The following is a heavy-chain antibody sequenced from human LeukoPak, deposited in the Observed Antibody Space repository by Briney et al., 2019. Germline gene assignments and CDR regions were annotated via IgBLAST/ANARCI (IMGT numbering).Heavy chain of an antibody. D-gene: IGHD3-16*02. J-gene: IGHJ4*02. CDR2: INSDGSST. Sequence: GGSLRLSCAASGFTFSSYWMHWVSQAPGKRLVWVSRINSDGSSTGYADSVKGRFTISRDNAKNTLYLQMNSLRAEDTAVYYCARGDYVWGSYRPFDYWGQGTLVTVSS. CDR3: ARGDYVWGSYRPFDY. CDR1: GFTFSSYW. V-gene: IGHV3-74*01.